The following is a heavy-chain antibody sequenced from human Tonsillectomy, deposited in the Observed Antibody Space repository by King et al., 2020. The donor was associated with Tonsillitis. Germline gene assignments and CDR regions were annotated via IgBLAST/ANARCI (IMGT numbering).Heavy chain of an antibody. J-gene: IGHJ4*02. V-gene: IGHV1-46*01. CDR1: PYTFMNYF. Sequence: VQLVQSGAEVRKPGDSLKVSCKASPYTFMNYFINWVRQAPGEGLEWVAIFNPNTGTATFPEKFRGRLTMTRARSTSTVFLEVSGLTSEDTAIYYCAKGRESGDYQEYPFDYWGQGTLITVSS. D-gene: IGHD4-17*01. CDR3: AKGRESGDYQEYPFDY. CDR2: FNPNTGTA.